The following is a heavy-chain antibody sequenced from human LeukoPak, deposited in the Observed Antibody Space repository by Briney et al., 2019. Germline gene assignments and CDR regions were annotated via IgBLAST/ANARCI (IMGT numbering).Heavy chain of an antibody. D-gene: IGHD2-21*01. Sequence: GGSLRLSCVASGFTFRSYGMHWVRQAPGKGLEWVAVIWNDGSNKYYADSVKGRFTISRDNAKNSLYLQMNSLRDEDTAVYYCTRDLFNAFDIWGQGTMATVSS. CDR3: TRDLFNAFDI. J-gene: IGHJ3*02. CDR2: IWNDGSNK. V-gene: IGHV3-33*01. CDR1: GFTFRSYG.